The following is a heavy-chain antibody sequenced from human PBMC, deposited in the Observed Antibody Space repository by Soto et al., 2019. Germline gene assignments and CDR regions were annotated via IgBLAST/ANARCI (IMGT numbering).Heavy chain of an antibody. CDR3: AIWLTVAGIGGNYYYGMDV. CDR2: IMPIFRTP. D-gene: IGHD6-19*01. Sequence: QVQLVQSGAEVKKPGSSVKVSCKASGGGSSGYAFSWVRQAPGQGLEWMGGIMPIFRTPDYAQKFQGRVTMTASASTSTAYMELSSLRAEDTAVYYCAIWLTVAGIGGNYYYGMDVWGQGTTVTVSS. V-gene: IGHV1-69*12. J-gene: IGHJ6*02. CDR1: GGGSSGYA.